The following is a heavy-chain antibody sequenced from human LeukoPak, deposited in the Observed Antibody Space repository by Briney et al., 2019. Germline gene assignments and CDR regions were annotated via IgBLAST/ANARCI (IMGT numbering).Heavy chain of an antibody. V-gene: IGHV3-48*03. Sequence: GGSLRLSCAASGFSVRSYAMTWVRQGPGKGLECLSYISSSGITIHYADSVKGRFTISRDNAKNSLYLQMNSLRAEDTAVYYCARDKTYYDFWSAFDYWGQGSLVTVSS. CDR1: GFSVRSYA. CDR3: ARDKTYYDFWSAFDY. D-gene: IGHD3-3*01. CDR2: ISSSGITI. J-gene: IGHJ4*02.